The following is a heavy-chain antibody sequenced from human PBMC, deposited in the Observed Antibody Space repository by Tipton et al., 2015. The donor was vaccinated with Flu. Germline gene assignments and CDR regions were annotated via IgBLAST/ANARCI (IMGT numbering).Heavy chain of an antibody. J-gene: IGHJ4*02. CDR1: GGSINSHY. CDR3: AKGRGAASSSGVFDS. V-gene: IGHV4-4*07. D-gene: IGHD6-6*01. Sequence: TLSLTCTVSGGSINSHYWSWIRQPAGKGLEWIGRVYTSGNTIYNPSLKSRVTMSLDASKNQFSLSLTSVTAADSAVYFCAKGRGAASSSGVFDSWGRGTLVTVSS. CDR2: VYTSGNT.